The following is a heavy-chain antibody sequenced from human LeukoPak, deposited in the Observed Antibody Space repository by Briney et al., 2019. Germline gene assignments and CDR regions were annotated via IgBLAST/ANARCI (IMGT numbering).Heavy chain of an antibody. CDR1: GGSISSYY. CDR3: ARGFYSPHY. D-gene: IGHD4-11*01. J-gene: IGHJ4*02. V-gene: IGHV4-59*01. CDR2: IYGSGST. Sequence: SETLSLTCTVSGGSISSYYWSWIRQPPGKGLEWIGHIYGSGSTNYNPSLKSRVTLSVDTSKNQFSLKLSSVTAADTAVYYCARGFYSPHYWGQGTLVSVSS.